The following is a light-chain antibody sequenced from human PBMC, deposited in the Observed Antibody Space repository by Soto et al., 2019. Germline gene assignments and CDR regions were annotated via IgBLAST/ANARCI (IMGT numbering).Light chain of an antibody. CDR3: LQSYIAPT. CDR1: QSIATY. CDR2: TSS. V-gene: IGKV1-39*01. J-gene: IGKJ5*01. Sequence: DIQMTQSPFALSASVGDRVTITCRASQSIATYLSWYQQKPGKAPKLLIYTSSSLQSGVPSRFSSSGSGTDFTITISSLQPEDFASYYCLQSYIAPTFGHGTRLELK.